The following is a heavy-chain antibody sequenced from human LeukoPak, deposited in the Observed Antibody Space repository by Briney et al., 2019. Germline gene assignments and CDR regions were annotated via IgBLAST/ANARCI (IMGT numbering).Heavy chain of an antibody. D-gene: IGHD3-22*01. CDR3: ARDAYYYDSSGYYSGSGYYYYMDV. V-gene: IGHV3-48*01. CDR1: GFTFSSYS. Sequence: GGSLRLFCAASGFTFSSYSTNWVRQAPGKGLEWVSYISSSSSTIYYADSVKGRFTISRDNAKNSLYLQMNSLRAEDTAVYYCARDAYYYDSSGYYSGSGYYYYMDVWGKGTTVTVSS. J-gene: IGHJ6*03. CDR2: ISSSSSTI.